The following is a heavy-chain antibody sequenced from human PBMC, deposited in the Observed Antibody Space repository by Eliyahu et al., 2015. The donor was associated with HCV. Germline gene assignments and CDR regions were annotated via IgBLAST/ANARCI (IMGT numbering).Heavy chain of an antibody. CDR2: ISGSGGST. CDR3: AKDDFSEDYDFWSGYYSVSFRAFDI. Sequence: VQLLEXGGXLVQPGGSLRXSCAASGFTFSSYAMXWVRXXPGKGLEWVSAISGSGGSTYYADSVKGRFTISRDNSKNTLYLQMNSLRAEDTAVYYCAKDDFSEDYDFWSGYYSVSFRAFDIWGQGTMVTVSS. CDR1: GFTFSSYA. V-gene: IGHV3-23*01. D-gene: IGHD3-3*01. J-gene: IGHJ3*02.